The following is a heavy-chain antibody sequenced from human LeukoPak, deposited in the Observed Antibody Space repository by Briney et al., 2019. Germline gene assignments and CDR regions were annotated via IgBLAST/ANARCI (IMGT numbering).Heavy chain of an antibody. CDR3: SDIKTNNWFDG. D-gene: IGHD3-9*01. J-gene: IGHJ5*02. Sequence: SKTLSLTCAGYGGSFGGYYWNWIRQPPGKGLEWIGEINHSGNTNYNPSLKSRVTISVETSKNQFSLKLSTVTATDPAVYYCSDIKTNNWFDGCGQGTLVTVSS. CDR1: GGSFGGYY. CDR2: INHSGNT. V-gene: IGHV4-34*01.